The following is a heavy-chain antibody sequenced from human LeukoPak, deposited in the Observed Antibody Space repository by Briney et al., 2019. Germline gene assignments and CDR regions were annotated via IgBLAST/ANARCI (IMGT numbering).Heavy chain of an antibody. CDR2: INPNSGGT. Sequence: ASVKVSCKASGYTFTGYYMHWVRQAPGQGLEWIGWINPNSGGTNYAQKFQGRVTMTEDTSTDTAYMELSSLRSEDTAVYYCATGSYYDSSGYYWFDPWGQGTLVTVSS. J-gene: IGHJ5*02. CDR3: ATGSYYDSSGYYWFDP. D-gene: IGHD3-22*01. V-gene: IGHV1-2*02. CDR1: GYTFTGYY.